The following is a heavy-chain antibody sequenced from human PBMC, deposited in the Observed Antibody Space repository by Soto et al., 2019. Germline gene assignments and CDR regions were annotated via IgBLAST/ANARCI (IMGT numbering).Heavy chain of an antibody. CDR2: INHSGST. J-gene: IGHJ4*02. CDR1: GGSFSGYY. D-gene: IGHD2-15*01. CDR3: ARVGCSGGSCYWPFDY. Sequence: PSETLSLTCAVYGGSFSGYYWSWIRQPPGKGLEWIGEINHSGSTNYNPSLKSRVTISVDTSKNQFSLKLSSVTAADTAVYYCARVGCSGGSCYWPFDYWGQGTLVTVSS. V-gene: IGHV4-34*01.